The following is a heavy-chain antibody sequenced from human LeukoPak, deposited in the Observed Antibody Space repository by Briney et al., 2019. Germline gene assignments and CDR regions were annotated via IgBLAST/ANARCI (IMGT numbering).Heavy chain of an antibody. CDR3: ERVKEMATIAIDY. CDR1: GFTFSSYC. Sequence: PAGCLRLACAASGFTFSSYCMNCVRQAPGKGLEWVSSISSGSSYIYYADSVKGRFTLSRDNAKNSLYLQMNSLRAEDTAVYYCERVKEMATIAIDYWGQGTLVTVSS. J-gene: IGHJ4*02. CDR2: ISSGSSYI. D-gene: IGHD5-24*01. V-gene: IGHV3-21*01.